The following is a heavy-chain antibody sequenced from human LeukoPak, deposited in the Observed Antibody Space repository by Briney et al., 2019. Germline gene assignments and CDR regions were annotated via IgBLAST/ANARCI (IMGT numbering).Heavy chain of an antibody. CDR3: ARDSSRWGFSWFDP. D-gene: IGHD6-13*01. CDR1: GFTFSSYA. Sequence: GGSLRLSCAASGFTFSSYAMSWVRQAPGKGLEWVSAISGSGGSTYYADSVKGRFTISRDNSKNTLYLQMNSLRAEDTAVYYCARDSSRWGFSWFDPWGQGTLVTVSS. CDR2: ISGSGGST. V-gene: IGHV3-23*01. J-gene: IGHJ5*02.